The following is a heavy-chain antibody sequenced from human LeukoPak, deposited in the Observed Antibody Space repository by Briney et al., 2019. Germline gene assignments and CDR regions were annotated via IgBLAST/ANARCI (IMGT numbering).Heavy chain of an antibody. D-gene: IGHD1-26*01. Sequence: ASVKVSCKASGYTFTSYAMHWVRQAPGQRLEWMGWINAGNGNTKYSQKFQGRVAITRDTSASTAYMELSSLRSEDTAVYYCARGGPRGRRFDPWGQGTLVTVSS. CDR1: GYTFTSYA. CDR2: INAGNGNT. J-gene: IGHJ5*02. V-gene: IGHV1-3*01. CDR3: ARGGPRGRRFDP.